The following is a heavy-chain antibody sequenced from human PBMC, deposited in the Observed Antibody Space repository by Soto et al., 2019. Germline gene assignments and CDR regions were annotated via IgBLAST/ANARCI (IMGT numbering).Heavy chain of an antibody. V-gene: IGHV3-23*01. J-gene: IGHJ5*02. CDR1: GFTFSSYA. D-gene: IGHD2-15*01. CDR2: ISGSGGST. Sequence: EVQLLESGGGLVQPGGSLRLSCAASGFTFSSYAMSWVRQAPGKGLEWVSTISGSGGSTHYADSVKGRFTIPRANSKNTRYLSMNSPRAEDTAVLYCATFYGGISARPYAIGPWGQATLVTVSS. CDR3: ATFYGGISARPYAIGP.